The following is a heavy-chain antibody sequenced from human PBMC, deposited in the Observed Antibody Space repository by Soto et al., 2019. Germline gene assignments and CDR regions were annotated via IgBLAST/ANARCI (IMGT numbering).Heavy chain of an antibody. CDR3: ARLSWNEAIYYYGMDV. D-gene: IGHD1-1*01. V-gene: IGHV5-51*01. Sequence: PGESLKISCQGSGYSFTSYWIGWVRQMPGKGLEWMGIIYPGDSDTRYSPSFQGQVTISADKSISTAYLQWSSLKASDTAMYYCARLSWNEAIYYYGMDVWGQGTTVTVSS. J-gene: IGHJ6*02. CDR2: IYPGDSDT. CDR1: GYSFTSYW.